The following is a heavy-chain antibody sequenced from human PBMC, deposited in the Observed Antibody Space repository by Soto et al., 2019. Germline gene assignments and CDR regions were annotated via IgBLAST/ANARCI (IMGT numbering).Heavy chain of an antibody. CDR1: GYSFTSYW. D-gene: IGHD5-18*01. J-gene: IGHJ6*02. Sequence: PGESLKISCKGSGYSFTSYWIGWVRQMPGKGLEWMGIIYPGDSDTRYSPSFQGQVTISADKSISTAYLQWSSLKASDTAMYYCARQGGRGDTAMVTGFVYYYYGMDVWGQATTVTVSS. V-gene: IGHV5-51*01. CDR3: ARQGGRGDTAMVTGFVYYYYGMDV. CDR2: IYPGDSDT.